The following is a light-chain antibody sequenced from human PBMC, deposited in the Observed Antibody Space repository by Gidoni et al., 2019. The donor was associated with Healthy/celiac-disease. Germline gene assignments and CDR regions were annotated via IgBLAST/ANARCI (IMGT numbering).Light chain of an antibody. CDR3: QQYDNLRLT. J-gene: IGKJ4*01. CDR2: DAS. Sequence: DIQMTQSPSSLSASVGDRVTITCQASQDISNYLNWYQQKPGKAPKLLIYDASNLETGVPSRFSGSGSGTDFTFTISSLQPEDIATYYCQQYDNLRLTCGGXTKVEIK. V-gene: IGKV1-33*01. CDR1: QDISNY.